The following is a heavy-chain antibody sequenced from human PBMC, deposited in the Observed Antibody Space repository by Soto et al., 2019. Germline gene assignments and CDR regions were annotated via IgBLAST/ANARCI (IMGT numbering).Heavy chain of an antibody. J-gene: IGHJ4*02. D-gene: IGHD3-3*01. CDR2: ISANGAFD. Sequence: SLRLSCAASGFNFDDHAMNWVRLAPGKGLEWVSGISANGAFDGYANSVRGRFTISRDNAKNSLFLQMNSLRREDTAVYYCTRDILRTITTIDYWGQGTLVTAPQ. CDR3: TRDILRTITTIDY. V-gene: IGHV3-9*01. CDR1: GFNFDDHA.